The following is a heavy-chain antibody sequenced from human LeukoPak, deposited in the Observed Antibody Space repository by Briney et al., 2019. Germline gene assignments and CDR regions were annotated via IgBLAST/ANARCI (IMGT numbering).Heavy chain of an antibody. Sequence: GGSLRLSCAASGFSFTNYAMSWVRQAPGKGLEWVSVIYSGGSTYYADSVKGRFTISRHNSKNTLYLQMNSLRAEDTAVYYCARDRGYFDYWGQGTLVTVSS. CDR1: GFSFTNYA. J-gene: IGHJ4*02. CDR2: IYSGGST. V-gene: IGHV3-53*04. CDR3: ARDRGYFDY.